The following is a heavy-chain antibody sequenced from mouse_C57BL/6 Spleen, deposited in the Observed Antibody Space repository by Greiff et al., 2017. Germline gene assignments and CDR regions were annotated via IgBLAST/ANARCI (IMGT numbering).Heavy chain of an antibody. J-gene: IGHJ2*01. CDR3: ARGAIYYGNWGYFDY. CDR2: IYPGSGNT. D-gene: IGHD2-1*01. Sequence: QVQLKESGAELVRPGASVKLSCKASGYTFTDYYINWVKQRPGQGLEWIARIYPGSGNTYYNEKFKGKATLTAEKSSSTAYMQLSSLTSEDSAVYFCARGAIYYGNWGYFDYWGQGTTLTVSS. CDR1: GYTFTDYY. V-gene: IGHV1-76*01.